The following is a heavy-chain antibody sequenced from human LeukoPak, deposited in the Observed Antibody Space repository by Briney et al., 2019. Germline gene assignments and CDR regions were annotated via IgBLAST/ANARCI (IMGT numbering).Heavy chain of an antibody. D-gene: IGHD6-6*01. J-gene: IGHJ4*02. V-gene: IGHV3-21*06. CDR1: GFSFSSHS. CDR3: ARDLGVRSRPYSDY. Sequence: PGGSLRLSCAASGFSFSSHSMNWVRQAPGKGLEWVSSISSTSSYIYYADSVKGRFTISRDNAKNSLYLQMTSLRGEDTAVYYCARDLGVRSRPYSDYWGQGTLVTVSS. CDR2: ISSTSSYI.